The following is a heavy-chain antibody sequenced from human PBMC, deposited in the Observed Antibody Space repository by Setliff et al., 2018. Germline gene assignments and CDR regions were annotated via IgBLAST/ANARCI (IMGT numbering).Heavy chain of an antibody. J-gene: IGHJ4*02. CDR1: GFTFSSYS. V-gene: IGHV3-23*01. Sequence: PGGSLRLSCAASGFTFSSYSMSWVRQAPGKGLEWVSVINNIGDTAYYADSVKGRFTIFRDNSKNTLSLQMNSLRAEDTAVYYCAKFSRLGANTFFDYWGQGTLVTVS. CDR3: AKFSRLGANTFFDY. D-gene: IGHD1-26*01. CDR2: INNIGDTA.